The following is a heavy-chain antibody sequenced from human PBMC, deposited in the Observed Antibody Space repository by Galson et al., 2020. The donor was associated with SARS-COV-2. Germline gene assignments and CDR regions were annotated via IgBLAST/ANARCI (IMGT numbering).Heavy chain of an antibody. CDR2: IYYSGST. J-gene: IGHJ3*02. D-gene: IGHD1-1*01. V-gene: IGHV4-31*03. CDR3: ARTSGGTDAFDI. Sequence: SETLSLTCTVSGGSISSGGYYWSWIRQHPGKGLAWIGYIYYSGSTYYNPSLKSRVTISVDTSKNQFSLKLSSVTAADTAVYYCARTSGGTDAFDIWCQGTMVTVSS. CDR1: GGSISSGGYY.